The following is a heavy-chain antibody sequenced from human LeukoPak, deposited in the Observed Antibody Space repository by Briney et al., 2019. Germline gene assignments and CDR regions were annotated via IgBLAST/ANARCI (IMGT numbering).Heavy chain of an antibody. J-gene: IGHJ4*02. V-gene: IGHV3-21*01. Sequence: GGSLRLSCADSGFTFSTYTMNWVRQAPGKGLEWVSSISSGRRYMYYADSVKGRFTISRDNAKNSLYQQMNSLRAEDTAVYYCAKTTSSGWNWGQGTLVTVSS. D-gene: IGHD6-19*01. CDR1: GFTFSTYT. CDR2: ISSGRRYM. CDR3: AKTTSSGWN.